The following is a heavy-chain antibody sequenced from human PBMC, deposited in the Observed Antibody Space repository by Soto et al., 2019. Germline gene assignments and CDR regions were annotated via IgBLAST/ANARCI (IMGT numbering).Heavy chain of an antibody. CDR2: ISGSGGST. CDR1: GFTFSSYA. CDR3: AKDEYYYDSSGYYYVLGY. V-gene: IGHV3-23*01. D-gene: IGHD3-22*01. J-gene: IGHJ4*02. Sequence: GGSLRLSCAASGFTFSSYAMSWVRQAPGKGLEWVSAISGSGGSTYYADSVKGRFTISRDNSKNTLYLQMNSLRAEDTAVYYCAKDEYYYDSSGYYYVLGYWGQGTLVTVSS.